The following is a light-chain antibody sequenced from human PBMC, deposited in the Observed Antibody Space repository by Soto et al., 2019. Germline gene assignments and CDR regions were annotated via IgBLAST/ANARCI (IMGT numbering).Light chain of an antibody. Sequence: EIVLTQSPATLSLSPGERATLSCRASQSVSSSLAWYQQKPGQAPRLLIYDASNRATGIPVRFSGSGSGTDFTLTISSLDPEDFAIYYCQQYNNWPVYTFGQGTRLEIK. CDR3: QQYNNWPVYT. CDR2: DAS. CDR1: QSVSSS. V-gene: IGKV3-11*01. J-gene: IGKJ5*01.